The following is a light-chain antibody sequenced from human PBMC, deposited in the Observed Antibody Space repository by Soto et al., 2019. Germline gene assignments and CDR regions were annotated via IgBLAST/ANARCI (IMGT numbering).Light chain of an antibody. CDR1: NSDVGGYNY. V-gene: IGLV2-8*01. J-gene: IGLJ1*01. CDR2: EVN. Sequence: QSVLTQPPSASGSPGQSVTISCTGTNSDVGGYNYVSWYRQYPGKAPKLIIYEVNERPSGVPDRFSGSKSGNTASLTVSGLQTADEADYYCSSYAGRNWYVSGTGTKLTDL. CDR3: SSYAGRNWYV.